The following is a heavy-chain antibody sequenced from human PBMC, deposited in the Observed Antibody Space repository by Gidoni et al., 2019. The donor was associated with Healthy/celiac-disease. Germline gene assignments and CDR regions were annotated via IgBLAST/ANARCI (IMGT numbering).Heavy chain of an antibody. Sequence: QVQLQESGPGLVKPSETLSLTCTVSGGSISSSYWSWIRQPPGKGLEWIGYIYYSGSTNYNPSLKSRVTISVDTSKNQFSLKLSSVTAADTAVYYCARDPSGSKALGDLYAFDIWGQGTMVTVSS. CDR1: GGSISSSY. V-gene: IGHV4-59*01. CDR2: IYYSGST. D-gene: IGHD1-26*01. CDR3: ARDPSGSKALGDLYAFDI. J-gene: IGHJ3*02.